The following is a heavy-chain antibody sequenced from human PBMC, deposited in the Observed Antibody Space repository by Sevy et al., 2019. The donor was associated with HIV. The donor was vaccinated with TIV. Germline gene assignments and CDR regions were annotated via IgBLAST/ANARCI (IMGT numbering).Heavy chain of an antibody. CDR2: FDPEDGET. J-gene: IGHJ4*02. D-gene: IGHD3-22*01. V-gene: IGHV1-24*01. CDR3: ATTKDYYENSGCPFDY. Sequence: ASVKVSCKVFGYTLTQLSMHWVRQAPGKGLEWMGSFDPEDGETLYAQKLQVRVTLTEDTSADTAYMELNNLRSEDTAVYYCATTKDYYENSGCPFDYWGQGTLVTVSS. CDR1: GYTLTQLS.